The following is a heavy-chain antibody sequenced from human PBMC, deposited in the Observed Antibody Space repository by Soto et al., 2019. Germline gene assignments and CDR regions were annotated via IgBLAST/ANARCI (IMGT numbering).Heavy chain of an antibody. CDR2: INHSGST. Sequence: SETLSLTCAVSGYSISSSNWWGWIRQPPGKGLEWIGEINHSGSTNYNPSLKSRVTISVDTSKNQFSLKLSSVTAADTAVYYCARVTYYYDSSGYIDYWGQGTLVTSPQ. J-gene: IGHJ4*02. CDR1: GYSISSSNW. V-gene: IGHV4-28*03. D-gene: IGHD3-22*01. CDR3: ARVTYYYDSSGYIDY.